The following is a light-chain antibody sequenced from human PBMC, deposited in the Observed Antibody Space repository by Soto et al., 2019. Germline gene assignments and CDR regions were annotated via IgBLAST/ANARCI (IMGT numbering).Light chain of an antibody. CDR3: CSYAGSSTSVL. J-gene: IGLJ2*01. V-gene: IGLV2-11*01. Sequence: QSALTQPHSVSGSPGQSVAISCTGTNSDVGAYNYVSWYQHHPGNAPKLIIHDVYKRPSGVPDRFSASKSGNTASLTISGLQIEDEADYYCCSYAGSSTSVLFGGGTKGTLL. CDR2: DVY. CDR1: NSDVGAYNY.